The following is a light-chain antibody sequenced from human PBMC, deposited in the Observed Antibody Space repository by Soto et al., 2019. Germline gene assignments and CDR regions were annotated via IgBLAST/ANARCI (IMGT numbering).Light chain of an antibody. J-gene: IGKJ2*01. Sequence: EIVLTQSPGTLSLSPGERATLSCRASQSVSSSYLAWYQQKPGQAPRLLIYGASSRATGIPDRFSGSGSGTDVTLTISRLEPADCAVYYCQQYGSSPRTFGQGTKLEIK. CDR3: QQYGSSPRT. CDR1: QSVSSSY. CDR2: GAS. V-gene: IGKV3-20*01.